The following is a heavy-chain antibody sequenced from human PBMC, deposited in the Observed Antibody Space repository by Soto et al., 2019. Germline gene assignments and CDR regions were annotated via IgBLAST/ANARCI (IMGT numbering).Heavy chain of an antibody. CDR3: ARHFNPVHWSYSMSGYYSGQPRYYFDY. D-gene: IGHD3-22*01. Sequence: TSETLSLTCTVADGSSSSISYYWGWIRQPPGKGLEWIGSIYYSGSTYYNPSLKSRVTISVDTSKNQFSLKLSSVTAADTAVYYCARHFNPVHWSYSMSGYYSGQPRYYFDYWGQGPLVTVSS. CDR2: IYYSGST. CDR1: DGSSSSISYY. J-gene: IGHJ4*02. V-gene: IGHV4-39*01.